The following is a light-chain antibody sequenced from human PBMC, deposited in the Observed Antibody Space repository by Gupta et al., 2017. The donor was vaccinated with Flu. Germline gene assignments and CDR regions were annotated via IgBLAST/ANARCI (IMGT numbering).Light chain of an antibody. CDR2: AAS. V-gene: IGKV3-15*01. Sequence: EIVMTQSPTTLSVSPGERATLSCRASQSVRSKLAWYQQKPGQAPRLLISAASTRATGTPARFSGSGSGTEFTLTISSLQSEDFAVYFWQQDNNLYSFGQGTKLEIK. CDR1: QSVRSK. CDR3: QQDNNLYS. J-gene: IGKJ2*03.